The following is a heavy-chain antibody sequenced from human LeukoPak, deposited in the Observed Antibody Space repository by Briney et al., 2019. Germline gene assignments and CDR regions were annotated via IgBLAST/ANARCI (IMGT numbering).Heavy chain of an antibody. CDR2: ISYDGSNK. D-gene: IGHD5-18*01. J-gene: IGHJ4*02. V-gene: IGHV3-30-3*01. CDR3: ARVDSAGGY. Sequence: GGPLRLSCAASGFTFSTYAMHWVRQAPGKGLEWLAVISYDGSNKYYADSVKGRFTISRDNSKNTLYLQMNSLRAEDTALYYCARVDSAGGYWGQGTLVTVSS. CDR1: GFTFSTYA.